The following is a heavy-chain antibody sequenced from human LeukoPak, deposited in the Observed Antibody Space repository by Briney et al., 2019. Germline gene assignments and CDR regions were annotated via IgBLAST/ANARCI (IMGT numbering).Heavy chain of an antibody. CDR2: INQDGSEK. CDR1: GFTFNASC. D-gene: IGHD3-22*01. CDR3: ARDQSPYYYDSSGYYGYY. Sequence: GGSLRLSCAASGFTFNASCMNWVRQAPGRGLEWVANINQDGSEKHFLGSVKGRFTVSRDNAKNSLYLQMNSLRAEDTAVYYCARDQSPYYYDSSGYYGYYWGQGTLVTVSS. V-gene: IGHV3-7*01. J-gene: IGHJ4*02.